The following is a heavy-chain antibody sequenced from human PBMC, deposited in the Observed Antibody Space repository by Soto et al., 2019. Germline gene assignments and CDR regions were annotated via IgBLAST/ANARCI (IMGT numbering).Heavy chain of an antibody. CDR3: ARDHYEYGETLDL. V-gene: IGHV1-18*04. D-gene: IGHD4-17*01. CDR2: ISGFSGNT. J-gene: IGHJ5*02. CDR1: GYSFTSYG. Sequence: QIQLVQSGAEVKQPGASVRVSCKASGYSFTSYGISWVRQAPGQGLEWMGWISGFSGNTNYGQKVQARVSMTTDTSTSIAYMELKNLRSDDTAVYYCARDHYEYGETLDLWGQGTLVTVSS.